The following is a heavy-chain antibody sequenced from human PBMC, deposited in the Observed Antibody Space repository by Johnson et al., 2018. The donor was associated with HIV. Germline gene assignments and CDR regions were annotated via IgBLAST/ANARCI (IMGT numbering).Heavy chain of an antibody. Sequence: QVQLVESGGGVVQPGRSLRLSCAASGFTFSRYAMHWVRQAPGKGLEWLAVISYDGGNKYYADSVKGRFTISRDNSRNTLYLQMNSLRAEDTAVFYCARDHSSGPDAFDIWGQGTMVTVSS. V-gene: IGHV3-30*04. CDR2: ISYDGGNK. CDR3: ARDHSSGPDAFDI. D-gene: IGHD6-19*01. CDR1: GFTFSRYA. J-gene: IGHJ3*02.